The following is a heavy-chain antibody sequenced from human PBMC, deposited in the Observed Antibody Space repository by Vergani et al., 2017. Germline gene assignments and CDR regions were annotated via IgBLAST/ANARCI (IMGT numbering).Heavy chain of an antibody. D-gene: IGHD6-19*01. V-gene: IGHV4-4*07. Sequence: QVQLQESGPGLVKPSETLSLTCTVSGGSISSYYWSWIRQPAGKGLEWIGRIYTSGSTNYNPSLKSRVTMSVDTSKNQFSLKLSSVTAADTAVYYCARDHGIAVAAGTYYYYGMDVWGQGTTVTASS. J-gene: IGHJ6*02. CDR1: GGSISSYY. CDR3: ARDHGIAVAAGTYYYYGMDV. CDR2: IYTSGST.